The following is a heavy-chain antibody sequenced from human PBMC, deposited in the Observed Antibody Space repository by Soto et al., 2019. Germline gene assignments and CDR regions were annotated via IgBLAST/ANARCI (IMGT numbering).Heavy chain of an antibody. Sequence: QVQLVQSGAEVKKPGASVKVSCKASGYTFTGYDINWVRQATGQGLEWMGWMNPNSGKTGYAQKFQGRVTMTRNTSISTAYMELSSLRSEDTAVYYCARGRKQCLTSGAFDIWGQGTMVTVSS. J-gene: IGHJ3*02. CDR2: MNPNSGKT. CDR1: GYTFTGYD. D-gene: IGHD6-19*01. V-gene: IGHV1-8*01. CDR3: ARGRKQCLTSGAFDI.